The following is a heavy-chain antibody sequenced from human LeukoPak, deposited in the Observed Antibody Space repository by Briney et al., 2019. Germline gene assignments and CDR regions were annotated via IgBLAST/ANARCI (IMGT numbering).Heavy chain of an antibody. CDR2: IYYSGST. J-gene: IGHJ4*02. CDR3: ARRIAAADPYYFDY. D-gene: IGHD6-13*01. V-gene: IGHV4-39*01. CDR1: GGSISSSSYY. Sequence: PSETLSLTCTVSGGSISSSSYYWGWIRQPPGKGLEWIGSIYYSGSTYYNPSLKSQVTISVDTSKNQFSLKLSSVTAADTAVYYCARRIAAADPYYFDYWGQGTLVTVSS.